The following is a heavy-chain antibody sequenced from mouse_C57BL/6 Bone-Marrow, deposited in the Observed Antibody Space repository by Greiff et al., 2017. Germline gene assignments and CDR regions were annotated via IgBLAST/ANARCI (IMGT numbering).Heavy chain of an antibody. CDR2: IYPGDGDT. V-gene: IGHV1-82*01. CDR1: GYAFSSSW. D-gene: IGHD1-1*01. Sequence: VQRVESGPELVKPGASVKISCKASGYAFSSSWMNWVKQRPGKGLEWIGRIYPGDGDTNYNGKFKGKATLTADKSSSTAYMQLSSLTSEDSAVYFCALTTVVATDWYFDVWGTGTTVTVSS. J-gene: IGHJ1*03. CDR3: ALTTVVATDWYFDV.